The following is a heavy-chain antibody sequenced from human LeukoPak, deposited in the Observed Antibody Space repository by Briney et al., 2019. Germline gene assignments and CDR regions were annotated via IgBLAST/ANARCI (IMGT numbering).Heavy chain of an antibody. V-gene: IGHV3-66*01. CDR1: GFTVSSNY. J-gene: IGHJ3*02. Sequence: GGSLRLSCAASGFTVSSNYMSWVRQAPGKGLEWVSVIYSGGSTYYADSVKGRFTISRDNSKNTLYLQMNSLRAEDTAVYYCARAGYSKDDAFDIWGQGTMVTVSS. CDR2: IYSGGST. CDR3: ARAGYSKDDAFDI. D-gene: IGHD3-9*01.